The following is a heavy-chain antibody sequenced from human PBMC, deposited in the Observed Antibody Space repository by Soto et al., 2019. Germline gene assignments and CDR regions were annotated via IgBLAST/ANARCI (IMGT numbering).Heavy chain of an antibody. CDR1: GGSVSSGSYY. D-gene: IGHD3-22*01. Sequence: QVQLQESGPGLVKPSETLSLTCTVSGGSVSSGSYYWSWIRQPPGKGLEWIGYIYYSGSTNYNPFLKGRITLSVNTFKNPFSPKPSPVTAADNAVDYWARARYYFDNIGEPNWFDPWGQGTLVNVSS. V-gene: IGHV4-61*01. CDR3: ARARYYFDNIGEPNWFDP. CDR2: IYYSGST. J-gene: IGHJ5*02.